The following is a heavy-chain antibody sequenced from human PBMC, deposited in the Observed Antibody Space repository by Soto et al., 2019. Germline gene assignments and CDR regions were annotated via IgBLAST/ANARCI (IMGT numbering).Heavy chain of an antibody. CDR2: IDPSDSYT. D-gene: IGHD6-6*01. CDR3: ASNLGLAARDHLNYYYYGMDV. Sequence: LGESLKISCKGSGYSFTSYWISWVRQMPGKGLEWMGRIDPSDSYTNYSPSFQGHVTISADRSISTAYLQWSSLKASDTAMYYCASNLGLAARDHLNYYYYGMDVWGQGTTVTVSS. V-gene: IGHV5-10-1*01. J-gene: IGHJ6*02. CDR1: GYSFTSYW.